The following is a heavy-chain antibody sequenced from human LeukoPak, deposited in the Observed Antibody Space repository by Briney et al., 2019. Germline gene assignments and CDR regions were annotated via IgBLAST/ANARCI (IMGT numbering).Heavy chain of an antibody. D-gene: IGHD3-3*01. J-gene: IGHJ5*02. CDR3: AKDSVLRFLEWSTYNWFDP. CDR2: IRGSGGST. CDR1: GFPLSSYA. Sequence: GGSLRLSCAASGFPLSSYAMSWVRQAPGKGLEWVSAIRGSGGSTYYADSVKGRFTISRDNSKNTLYLQMNSLRAEDTAVYYCAKDSVLRFLEWSTYNWFDPWGQGTLVTVSS. V-gene: IGHV3-23*01.